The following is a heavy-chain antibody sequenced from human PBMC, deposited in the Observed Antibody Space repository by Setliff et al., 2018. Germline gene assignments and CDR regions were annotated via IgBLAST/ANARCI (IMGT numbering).Heavy chain of an antibody. V-gene: IGHV1-2*02. CDR2: VNPNSGGT. CDR1: GYTFAGYY. J-gene: IGHJ4*02. CDR3: ARDVFSGPGSLLESFD. Sequence: GASVKVSCKASGYTFAGYYIHWVRQAPGQGLEWMGWVNPNSGGTKYAQKFQGRVTMTRDTAISTVYMELRSLGSDDTAVYYCARDVFSGPGSLLESFDWGQGTLVTVSS. D-gene: IGHD3-3*02.